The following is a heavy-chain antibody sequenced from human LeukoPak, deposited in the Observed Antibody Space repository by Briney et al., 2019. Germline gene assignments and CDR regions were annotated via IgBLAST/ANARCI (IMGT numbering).Heavy chain of an antibody. CDR2: ISYSGAT. V-gene: IGHV4-39*01. J-gene: IGHJ4*02. CDR3: ARLVGSAWHEDC. Sequence: PSETLSLTCTVSGGSISSSSYFWGWIRQPPGKGLEWIGSISYSGATYYNSSLKSRVTISVDTSKNQFSVKLSSVTAADTVVYYCARLVGSAWHEDCWGQGTLVSVSS. D-gene: IGHD6-19*01. CDR1: GGSISSSSYF.